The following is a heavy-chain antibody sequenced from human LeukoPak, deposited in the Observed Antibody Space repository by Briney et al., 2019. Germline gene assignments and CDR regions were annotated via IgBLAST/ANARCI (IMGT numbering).Heavy chain of an antibody. Sequence: SGPTLVNPTQTLTLTCTFSGFSLSTSGMCVSWIRQPPGKALEWLARIDWDDDKYYSTSLKTRLTISKDTSKNQVVLTMTNMDPVDTATYYCARIHQVIAAAGSRDYYYYYMDVWGKGTTVTVSS. V-gene: IGHV2-70*11. D-gene: IGHD6-13*01. CDR3: ARIHQVIAAAGSRDYYYYYMDV. CDR1: GFSLSTSGMC. J-gene: IGHJ6*03. CDR2: IDWDDDK.